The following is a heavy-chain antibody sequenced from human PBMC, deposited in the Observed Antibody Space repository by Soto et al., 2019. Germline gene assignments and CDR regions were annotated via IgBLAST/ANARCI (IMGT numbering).Heavy chain of an antibody. D-gene: IGHD3-16*02. CDR3: TSSYDYIWRSYRPEGYYYYMDV. CDR2: IRSKANSYAK. V-gene: IGHV3-73*01. Sequence: EVQLVEPGGGLVQPGGSLKISCAASGFTFSGSAMHWVRQASGKGLEWVGRIRSKANSYAKAEAASAKRRFTISRDDSTNAAYLQMNSLKTQDTAVYYCTSSYDYIWRSYRPEGYYYYMDVWVKGTTVTVSS. CDR1: GFTFSGSA. J-gene: IGHJ6*03.